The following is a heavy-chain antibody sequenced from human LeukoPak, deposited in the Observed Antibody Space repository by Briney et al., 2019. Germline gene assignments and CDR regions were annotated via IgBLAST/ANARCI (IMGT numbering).Heavy chain of an antibody. CDR3: ARGGYTGSYPFDY. D-gene: IGHD1-26*01. V-gene: IGHV4-59*02. J-gene: IGHJ4*02. CDR1: SGSVSNSY. Sequence: SETLSLTCNVSSGSVSNSYWSWIRQPPGEGLEWIAYVYSSGSTNYNPSLKSRVTISIDTSKNQFSLKLSSMTAADTAVYFCARGGYTGSYPFDYWGRGTLVTVSS. CDR2: VYSSGST.